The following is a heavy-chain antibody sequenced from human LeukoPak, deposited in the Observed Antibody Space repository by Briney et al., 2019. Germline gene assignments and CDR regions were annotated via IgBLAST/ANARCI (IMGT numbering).Heavy chain of an antibody. CDR2: IYHSGST. CDR1: GYSISSGYY. CDR3: ASRTLVTPGYYYYYMDV. V-gene: IGHV4-38-2*01. Sequence: NPSETLSLTXAVSGYSISSGYYWGWIRQPPGKWLEWIGSIYHSGSTYYNPSLKSRVTISVDTSKNQFSLKLSSVTAADTAVYYCASRTLVTPGYYYYYMDVWGKGTTVTVSS. J-gene: IGHJ6*03. D-gene: IGHD4-23*01.